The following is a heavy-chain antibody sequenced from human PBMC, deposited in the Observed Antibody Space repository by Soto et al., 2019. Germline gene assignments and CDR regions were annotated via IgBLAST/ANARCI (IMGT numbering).Heavy chain of an antibody. CDR3: ARVLGSSGWLPGFDP. CDR1: GGTFSSCA. J-gene: IGHJ5*02. V-gene: IGHV1-69*13. CDR2: IIPIFGTA. Sequence: GASVKVSCKASGGTFSSCAISWVRQAPGQGLEWMGGIIPIFGTANYAQKFQGRVTITADESTSTAYMELSSLRSGDTAVYYCARVLGSSGWLPGFDPWGQGTLVTVSS. D-gene: IGHD6-19*01.